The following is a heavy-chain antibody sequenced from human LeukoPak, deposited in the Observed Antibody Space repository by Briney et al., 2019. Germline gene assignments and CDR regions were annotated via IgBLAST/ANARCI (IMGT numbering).Heavy chain of an antibody. CDR3: ARNTRTSFDI. V-gene: IGHV3-30*03. Sequence: GRSLRLSCAASGFTFSSYGMHWVRQAPGKGLEWVAVISYDGSNKYYADSVKGRFTISRDNSKNTLYLQMNSLRAEDTAVYYCARNTRTSFDIWGQGTLVTVSS. D-gene: IGHD2-2*01. CDR2: ISYDGSNK. CDR1: GFTFSSYG. J-gene: IGHJ4*02.